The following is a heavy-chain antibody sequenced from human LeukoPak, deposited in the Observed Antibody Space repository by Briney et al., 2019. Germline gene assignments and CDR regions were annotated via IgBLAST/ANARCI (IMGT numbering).Heavy chain of an antibody. CDR1: GFTFNYAW. D-gene: IGHD3-22*01. Sequence: GGSLRLSCAASGFTFNYAWMNWVRQAPGKGLEWVGRIKGKIDGGTTDYAAPVKGRFTISRDDSKNMVFLQMNSLKTEDTAVYYCTSPYDSRGDFDYWGQGTLVTVSS. CDR3: TSPYDSRGDFDY. CDR2: IKGKIDGGTT. J-gene: IGHJ4*02. V-gene: IGHV3-15*01.